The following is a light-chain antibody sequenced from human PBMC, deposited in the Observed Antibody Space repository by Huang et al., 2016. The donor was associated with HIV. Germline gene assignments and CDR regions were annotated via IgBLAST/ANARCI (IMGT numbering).Light chain of an antibody. V-gene: IGKV3-11*01. CDR3: QQRSNWLPYT. CDR2: DAS. CDR1: QSIGRY. Sequence: EILLTQSPATLSVSPGQRATLSCRASQSIGRYLAWYQQRLGQAPRLLIYDASNRATAIPARFSGRGSGTDFTLTISSLEPEDFAVYYCQQRSNWLPYTFGQGTKLEIK. J-gene: IGKJ2*01.